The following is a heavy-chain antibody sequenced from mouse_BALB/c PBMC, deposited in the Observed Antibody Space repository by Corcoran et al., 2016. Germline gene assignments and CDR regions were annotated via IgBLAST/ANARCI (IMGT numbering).Heavy chain of an antibody. Sequence: QVTLKESGPGILQPSQTLSLTCSFSGFSLSTSGMGVSWIRQPSGKGLEWLAHIYWDDDKRYNPSLKSRLTISKDTSRNQVFLKITSVDTADTATYYCARSYDYDYFDYWCQGTTLTVSS. V-gene: IGHV8-12*01. J-gene: IGHJ2*01. CDR2: IYWDDDK. D-gene: IGHD2-4*01. CDR3: ARSYDYDYFDY. CDR1: GFSLSTSGMG.